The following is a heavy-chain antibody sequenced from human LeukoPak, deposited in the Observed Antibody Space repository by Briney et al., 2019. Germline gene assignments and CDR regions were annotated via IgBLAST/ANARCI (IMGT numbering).Heavy chain of an antibody. CDR3: ARGGRGSAAVVAPRSFDI. CDR2: TYTGGNS. D-gene: IGHD3-22*01. Sequence: PGGSLRLSCAASGFTVSSTHMVWVRQAPGKGLEWVSVTYTGGNSYYAGSVKGRFIISRDISKNTLHLQMNSLRAEDSALYYCARGGRGSAAVVAPRSFDIWGQGTMVTVSS. V-gene: IGHV3-53*01. CDR1: GFTVSSTH. J-gene: IGHJ3*02.